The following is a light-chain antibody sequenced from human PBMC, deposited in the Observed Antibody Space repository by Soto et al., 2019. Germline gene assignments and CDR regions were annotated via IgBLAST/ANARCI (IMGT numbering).Light chain of an antibody. CDR3: SSYAGSNNFGV. Sequence: QSALTQPPSASGSPGQSVTISCTGTSRDVGGYNYVSWYQQHPGKAPKLMIYEVSKRPSGVPDRFSGSKSGNTASLTVSGLQAEDEAGYYCSSYAGSNNFGVFGGGTKLTVL. CDR2: EVS. J-gene: IGLJ3*02. CDR1: SRDVGGYNY. V-gene: IGLV2-8*01.